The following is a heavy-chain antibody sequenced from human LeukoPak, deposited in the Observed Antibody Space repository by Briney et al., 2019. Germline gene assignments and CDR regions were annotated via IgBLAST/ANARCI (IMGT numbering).Heavy chain of an antibody. Sequence: ASVKVSCKASGYSFSIFGMTWVRQAPGQGLEWMGWISASSGNTNYAQKLQGRVTMTTDTSTNTAYMELRSLKSDDPAVYYCARAGATETTHFDYWGQGTLVTVSS. V-gene: IGHV1-18*01. CDR2: ISASSGNT. D-gene: IGHD4-17*01. CDR3: ARAGATETTHFDY. J-gene: IGHJ4*02. CDR1: GYSFSIFG.